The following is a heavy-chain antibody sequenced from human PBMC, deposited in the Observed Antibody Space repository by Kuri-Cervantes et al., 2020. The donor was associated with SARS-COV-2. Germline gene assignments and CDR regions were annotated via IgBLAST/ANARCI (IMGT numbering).Heavy chain of an antibody. CDR1: GYIFTNYA. Sequence: ASVKVSCKACGYIFTNYALHWVRQAPGQRLEWMGWINAVNGNTKYSQKFQGRVTITMDTSGSTSYMELSSLRSEDTALYYCARDRGSQWLAFYDAFDIWGQGTMVTVSS. CDR3: ARDRGSQWLAFYDAFDI. D-gene: IGHD6-19*01. V-gene: IGHV1-3*01. CDR2: INAVNGNT. J-gene: IGHJ3*02.